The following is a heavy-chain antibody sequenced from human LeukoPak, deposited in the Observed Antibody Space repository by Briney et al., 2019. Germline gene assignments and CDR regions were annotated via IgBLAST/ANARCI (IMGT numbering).Heavy chain of an antibody. CDR2: INSDGSSI. CDR3: ARFQGYGSGSN. Sequence: GGSLRLSCAASGFTFSSYWMHWVRQAPGKGLVWVSRINSDGSSISYADSVKGRFTISRDNAKNTLYLQMNSLGAEDTAVYYCARFQGYGSGSNWGQGTLVTVSS. CDR1: GFTFSSYW. D-gene: IGHD3-10*01. J-gene: IGHJ4*02. V-gene: IGHV3-74*01.